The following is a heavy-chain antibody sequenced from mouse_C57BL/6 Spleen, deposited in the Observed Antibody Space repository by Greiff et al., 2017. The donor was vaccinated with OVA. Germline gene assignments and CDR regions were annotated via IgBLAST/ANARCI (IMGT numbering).Heavy chain of an antibody. J-gene: IGHJ4*01. D-gene: IGHD1-1*01. CDR3: AREQLREDYYAMDY. CDR1: GYTFTSYW. CDR2: IHPNSGST. V-gene: IGHV1-64*01. Sequence: QVQLKQPGAELVKPGASVKLSCKASGYTFTSYWMHWVKQRPGQGLEWIGMIHPNSGSTNYNEKFKSKATLTVDKSSSTAYMQLSSLTSEDSAVYYCAREQLREDYYAMDYWGQGTSVTVSS.